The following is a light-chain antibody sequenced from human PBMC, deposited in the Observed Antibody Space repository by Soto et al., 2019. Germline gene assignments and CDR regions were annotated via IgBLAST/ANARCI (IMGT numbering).Light chain of an antibody. CDR1: QSVTSSN. V-gene: IGKV3-20*01. Sequence: EIVLTQSPGTLSLSPGERATLSCRASQSVTSSNLAWYQQGPGQAPRLLIHGASIRATGIPGRFSGSGSGTDFTLTISRLEPEDFAVYYCQQYEASPRTFGQGTKVDI. J-gene: IGKJ2*01. CDR3: QQYEASPRT. CDR2: GAS.